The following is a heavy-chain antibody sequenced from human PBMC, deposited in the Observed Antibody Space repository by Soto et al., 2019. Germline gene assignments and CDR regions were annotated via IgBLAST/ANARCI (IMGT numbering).Heavy chain of an antibody. D-gene: IGHD3-3*01. CDR2: SYYRGST. V-gene: IGHV4-39*01. CDR3: ATADGFGVVTPFFEY. Sequence: PQLQESGPRLVKPPETLSLTCTVSGGSISSRSHYWGWIRQSPGRHLEWIGSSYYRGSTHYNPSLKTRVTISVDTSKNQVSLKVYSVTAADTAVYYCATADGFGVVTPFFEYWGQGILVTVSS. CDR1: GGSISSRSHY. J-gene: IGHJ4*02.